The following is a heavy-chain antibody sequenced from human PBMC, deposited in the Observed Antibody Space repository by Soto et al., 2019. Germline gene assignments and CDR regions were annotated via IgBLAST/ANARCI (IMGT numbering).Heavy chain of an antibody. CDR2: IYHSGST. CDR3: AAGGGLPRYY. J-gene: IGHJ4*02. V-gene: IGHV4-30-2*01. D-gene: IGHD5-12*01. Sequence: QLQLQESGSGLVKPSQTLSLTCAVSGGSISSGGYSWSWIRQPPGKGLEWIGYIYHSGSTYYNPSLKSRVTIAVARSKNQSTLKLSSVTAADPAVYCCAAGGGLPRYYWGQGTLVTVSS. CDR1: GGSISSGGYS.